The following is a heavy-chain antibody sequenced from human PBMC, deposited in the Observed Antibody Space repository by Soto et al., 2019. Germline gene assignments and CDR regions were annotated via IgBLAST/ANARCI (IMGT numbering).Heavy chain of an antibody. CDR1: GFNFNNYA. J-gene: IGHJ3*01. CDR3: AKPSAGFVYDSFDV. Sequence: EVQLLQSGGGLLQPGGSLKLACAASGFNFNNYAMTWVRQTPGKGLEWVSSVTGSGGATYYADSVKGRFTISRDNSKNMLFLQMNGLSAEDTALYYCAKPSAGFVYDSFDVWGQGTVVTVSS. CDR2: VTGSGGAT. V-gene: IGHV3-23*01. D-gene: IGHD3-9*01.